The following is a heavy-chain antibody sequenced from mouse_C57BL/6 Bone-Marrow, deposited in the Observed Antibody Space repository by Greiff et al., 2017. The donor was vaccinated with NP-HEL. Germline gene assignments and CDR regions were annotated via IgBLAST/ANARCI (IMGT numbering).Heavy chain of an antibody. CDR2: IYPRDGST. D-gene: IGHD2-1*01. CDR1: GYSFTDYT. CDR3: ATYDNFLDY. Sequence: QVQLQQSDAELVKPGASVKISCKASGYSFTDYTINWVKQRPEQGLEWIGYIYPRDGSTKYNEKFKGKATLTADKSSSTAYMQLNSLTSEDSAVXYCATYDNFLDYWGQGTTLTVSS. V-gene: IGHV1-78*01. J-gene: IGHJ2*01.